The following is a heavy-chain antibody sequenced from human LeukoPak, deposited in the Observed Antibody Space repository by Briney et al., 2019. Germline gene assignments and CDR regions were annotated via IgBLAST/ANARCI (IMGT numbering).Heavy chain of an antibody. CDR3: ARVASIDYFDY. CDR2: ISTYNGNT. CDR1: GYTFTSHG. D-gene: IGHD3-3*02. Sequence: GASVKVSCKASGYTFTSHGISWVRQAPGQGLEWMGWISTYNGNTNYAQKLQGRVSMTTDTSTSTAYMELRSLRSDDTAVYYCARVASIDYFDYWGQGTLVTVSS. J-gene: IGHJ4*02. V-gene: IGHV1-18*01.